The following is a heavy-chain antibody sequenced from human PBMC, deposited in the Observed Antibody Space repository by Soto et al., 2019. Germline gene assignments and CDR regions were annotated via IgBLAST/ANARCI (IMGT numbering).Heavy chain of an antibody. Sequence: LXLTCTISGGSFRFYYWSWIRQSTGQGLEWIGYIYASGSPYYNPSLRSRVTISADTSKNQISLKLTSPTAADTAVYYCARGVGSSPPQYWGRGTLVTVSS. J-gene: IGHJ4*02. CDR1: GGSFRFYY. V-gene: IGHV4-59*01. CDR2: IYASGSP. CDR3: ARGVGSSPPQY. D-gene: IGHD1-26*01.